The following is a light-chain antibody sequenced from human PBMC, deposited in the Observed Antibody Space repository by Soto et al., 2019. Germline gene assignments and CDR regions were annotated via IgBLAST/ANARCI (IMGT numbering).Light chain of an antibody. CDR3: CSYAGRSYV. CDR2: DVS. Sequence: QSVLTQPRSVSGSPLQSVTISCTGTSSDVGGYNYVSWYQQHPGKAPKLMIYDVSKRPSGVPDRFSGSKSGNTASLTISGLQAEDEADYYCCSYAGRSYVFGTGTKVTVL. J-gene: IGLJ1*01. CDR1: SSDVGGYNY. V-gene: IGLV2-11*01.